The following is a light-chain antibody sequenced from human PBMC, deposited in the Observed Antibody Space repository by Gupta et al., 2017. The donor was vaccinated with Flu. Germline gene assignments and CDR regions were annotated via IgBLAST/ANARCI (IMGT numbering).Light chain of an antibody. V-gene: IGKV1-33*01. CDR3: QQYDILPQYT. J-gene: IGKJ2*01. CDR2: DAS. CDR1: RHIRNY. Sequence: DIQLTQSPSSLSASVGDRVTITCQASRHIRNYLNLYQQRQGKAPKVLIFDASNLKTGVPSRFSGSGSGIDFTLIINSLQPEDFATYYCQQYDILPQYTFGQGTKVEIK.